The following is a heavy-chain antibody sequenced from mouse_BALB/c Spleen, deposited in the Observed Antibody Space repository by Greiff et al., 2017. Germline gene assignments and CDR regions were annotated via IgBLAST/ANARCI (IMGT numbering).Heavy chain of an antibody. D-gene: IGHD1-1*01. CDR2: INSNGGST. Sequence: EVQVVESGGGLVKLGGSLKLSCAASGFTFSSYYMSWVRQTPEKRLELVAAINSNGGSTYYPDTVKGRFTISRDNAKNTLYLQMSSLKSEDTALYYCARQYYGSSYLDYWGQGTTLTVSS. CDR3: ARQYYGSSYLDY. V-gene: IGHV5-6-2*01. J-gene: IGHJ2*01. CDR1: GFTFSSYY.